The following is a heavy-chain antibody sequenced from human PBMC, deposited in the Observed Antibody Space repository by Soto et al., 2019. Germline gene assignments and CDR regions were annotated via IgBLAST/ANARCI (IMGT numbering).Heavy chain of an antibody. J-gene: IGHJ2*01. V-gene: IGHV3-30*18. D-gene: IGHD4-17*01. Sequence: QVQLVESGGGVVQPGRSLRLSCAASGFTFSSYGMHWVRQAPGKGLEWVAVISSDGSNKYYADSVKGRFTISRDNSKKTRYLQINSLRAEDTAVYDCANDRGDDYGDYVGWDCDLWGRGPLVTVSS. CDR3: ANDRGDDYGDYVGWDCDL. CDR2: ISSDGSNK. CDR1: GFTFSSYG.